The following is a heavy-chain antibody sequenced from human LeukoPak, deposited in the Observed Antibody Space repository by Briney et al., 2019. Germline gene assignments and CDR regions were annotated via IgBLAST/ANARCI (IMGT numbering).Heavy chain of an antibody. V-gene: IGHV4-59*01. J-gene: IGHJ5*02. CDR3: ARDRNWFDP. CDR1: GGSISSYY. CDR2: IYYSGST. Sequence: SETLSLTCPVSGGSISSYYWSWIRQTPGKGLEWIGYIYYSGSTNYNPSLKSRVTISVDTSKNQFSLKLSSVTAADTAVYYCARDRNWFDPWGQGTLVTVSS.